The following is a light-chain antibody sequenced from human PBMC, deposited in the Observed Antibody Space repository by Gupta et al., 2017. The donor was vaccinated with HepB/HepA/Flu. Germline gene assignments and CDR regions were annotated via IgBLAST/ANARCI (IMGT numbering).Light chain of an antibody. CDR1: QSVSSSY. CDR2: GAS. J-gene: IGKJ1*01. CDR3: QQYGSSPWT. Sequence: MVLMQSPGTLSLSPGERATLSCRASQSVSSSYLAWYPQRPGQAPRLLIYGASSRATGISDRFSGSGSGTDFTLTISRLEPEDFAVYYCQQYGSSPWTFGQGTKVEIK. V-gene: IGKV3-20*01.